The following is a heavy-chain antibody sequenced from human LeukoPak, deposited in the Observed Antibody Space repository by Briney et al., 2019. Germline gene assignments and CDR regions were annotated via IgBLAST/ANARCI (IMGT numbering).Heavy chain of an antibody. CDR3: ARDLRFYYDTD. CDR2: ISYDGSNK. D-gene: IGHD3-22*01. CDR1: GFTFSSYG. V-gene: IGHV3-30*03. Sequence: GGSLRLSCAASGFTFSSYGMHWVRQAPGKGLEWVAVISYDGSNKYYADSVKGRFTISRDNAKNSLYLQMNSLRAEDTGIYYCARDLRFYYDTDWGQGTLVSVSS. J-gene: IGHJ4*02.